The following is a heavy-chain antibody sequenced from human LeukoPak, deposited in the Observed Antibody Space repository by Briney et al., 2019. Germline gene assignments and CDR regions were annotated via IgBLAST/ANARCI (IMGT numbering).Heavy chain of an antibody. J-gene: IGHJ5*02. D-gene: IGHD2-15*01. V-gene: IGHV1-2*02. Sequence: GASVKVSCKASGYTFTSYYMHWVRQAPGQGLEWMGWINPNSGGTNYAQKFQGRVTMTRDTSISTAYMELSRLTFDDTAVYYCAGDSGYCRGGSCYPPHNWFDPWGQGTLVTVSS. CDR2: INPNSGGT. CDR1: GYTFTSYY. CDR3: AGDSGYCRGGSCYPPHNWFDP.